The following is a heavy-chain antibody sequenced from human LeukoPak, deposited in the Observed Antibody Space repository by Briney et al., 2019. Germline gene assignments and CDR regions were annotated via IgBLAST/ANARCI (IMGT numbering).Heavy chain of an antibody. D-gene: IGHD3-10*01. CDR3: AREAFAAGKNFDY. CDR2: ISAYNGNT. CDR1: GYTFTSYG. Sequence: ASVKVSCKASGYTFTSYGISWVRQAPGQGLEWMGWISAYNGNTNYAQKLQGRVTMTTDTSTSTVYMDLSSLRSEDTAVYYCAREAFAAGKNFDYWGQGTQVTVSS. J-gene: IGHJ4*02. V-gene: IGHV1-18*01.